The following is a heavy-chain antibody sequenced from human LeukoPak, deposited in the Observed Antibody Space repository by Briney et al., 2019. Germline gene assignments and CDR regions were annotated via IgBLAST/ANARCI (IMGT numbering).Heavy chain of an antibody. CDR3: AKDGPTSGYCSGGSCYGAGLDY. V-gene: IGHV3-9*01. CDR2: ISWNSGSI. Sequence: GGPLRLSCAASGFTFDDYAMHWVRQAPGKGLEWVSGISWNSGSIGYADSVKGRFTISRDNAKNSLYLQMNSLRAEDTALYYCAKDGPTSGYCSGGSCYGAGLDYWGQGTLVTVSS. D-gene: IGHD2-15*01. CDR1: GFTFDDYA. J-gene: IGHJ4*02.